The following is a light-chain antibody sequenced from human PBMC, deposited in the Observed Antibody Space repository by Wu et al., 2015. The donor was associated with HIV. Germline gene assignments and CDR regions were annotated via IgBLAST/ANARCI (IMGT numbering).Light chain of an antibody. Sequence: EIVLTQSPGTLSLSPGERATLSCRASQSVSSSYLAWYQQKPGQAPRLLIYSASSRATGIPDRFSGSGSGTDFILTISGLEPEDFAVYYCQHYGGSPLFTFGPGTKVDLK. V-gene: IGKV3-20*01. J-gene: IGKJ3*01. CDR3: QHYGGSPLFT. CDR2: SAS. CDR1: QSVSSSY.